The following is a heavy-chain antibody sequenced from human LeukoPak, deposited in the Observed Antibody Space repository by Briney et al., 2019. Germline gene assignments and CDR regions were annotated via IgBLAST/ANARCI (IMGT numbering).Heavy chain of an antibody. Sequence: GGSLRLSCAASGFTFSSYWMSWVRQAPGKGLEWVANIKQDGSEKYYVDSVKGRFTISRDNAKNSLYLQMNSLGAEDTAVYYCARELRVATITAYWYFDLWGRGTLVTVSS. D-gene: IGHD5-12*01. J-gene: IGHJ2*01. CDR3: ARELRVATITAYWYFDL. CDR1: GFTFSSYW. CDR2: IKQDGSEK. V-gene: IGHV3-7*03.